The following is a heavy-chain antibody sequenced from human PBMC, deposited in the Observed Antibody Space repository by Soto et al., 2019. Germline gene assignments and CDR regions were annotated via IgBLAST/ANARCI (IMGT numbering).Heavy chain of an antibody. V-gene: IGHV4-30-2*01. CDR2: IYHSGIT. J-gene: IGHJ6*02. CDR1: GASISSGGSS. Sequence: QLQLQESGSGLVKLSQTLSLTCAVSGASISSGGSSWSWIRQAPGTGLEWIGYIYHSGITNYNPSLKSRVTISVDKSQNQFSLSLSFVTAADTAVYYCARGLAVRGSYGLDVWGQGTTVTVSS. CDR3: ARGLAVRGSYGLDV. D-gene: IGHD3-10*01.